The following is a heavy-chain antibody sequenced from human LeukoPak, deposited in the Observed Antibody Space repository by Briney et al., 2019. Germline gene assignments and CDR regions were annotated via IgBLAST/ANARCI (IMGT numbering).Heavy chain of an antibody. V-gene: IGHV3-30*18. Sequence: GGSLRLSCAASGFTFSSYGMHWVRQAPGKGLEWVAVISYDGSNKYYADSVKGRFTISRDNSKNTLYLQMNSLRAEDTAVYYCAKDYIQYGSGSGDYWGQGTLVTVSS. CDR3: AKDYIQYGSGSGDY. CDR1: GFTFSSYG. J-gene: IGHJ4*02. CDR2: ISYDGSNK. D-gene: IGHD3-10*01.